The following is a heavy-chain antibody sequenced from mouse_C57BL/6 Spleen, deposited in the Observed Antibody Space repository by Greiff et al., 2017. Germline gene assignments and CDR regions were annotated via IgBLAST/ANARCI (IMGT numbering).Heavy chain of an antibody. CDR3: ARESGDYYGSFYFDY. J-gene: IGHJ2*01. V-gene: IGHV3-5*01. D-gene: IGHD1-1*01. Sequence: EVQGVESGPGLVKPSQTVFLTCTVTGISITTGNYRWSWIRQFPGNKLEWIGYIYYSGTITYNPSLTSRTTITRDTPKNQFFLEMNSLTAEDTATYYCARESGDYYGSFYFDYWGQGTTLTVSS. CDR1: GISITTGNYR. CDR2: IYYSGTI.